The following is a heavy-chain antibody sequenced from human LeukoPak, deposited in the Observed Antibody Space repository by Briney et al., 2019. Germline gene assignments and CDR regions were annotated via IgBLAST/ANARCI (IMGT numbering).Heavy chain of an antibody. V-gene: IGHV1-18*01. J-gene: IGHJ6*03. D-gene: IGHD5-12*01. CDR1: GYTFTSYG. CDR2: ISAYNGNT. CDR3: ARTYSGYDPHYYYYMDV. Sequence: ASVKVSCKASGYTFTSYGISWVRQAPGQGLEWMGWISAYNGNTNYAQKLQGRVAMTTDTSTSTAYMELRSLRSDDTAVYYCARTYSGYDPHYYYYMDVWGKGTTVTISS.